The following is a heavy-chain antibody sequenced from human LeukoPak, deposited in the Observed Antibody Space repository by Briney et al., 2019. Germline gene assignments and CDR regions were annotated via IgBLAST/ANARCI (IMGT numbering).Heavy chain of an antibody. Sequence: GASVKVSCKASGYTLTGYYMHWVRQAPGQGLEWMGWINPNSGGTNYAQKFQGRVTMTRDTSISTAYMELSRLRSDDTAVYYCARDRQDSSGRWPYAFDIWGQGTMVTVSS. CDR1: GYTLTGYY. CDR2: INPNSGGT. V-gene: IGHV1-2*02. J-gene: IGHJ3*02. CDR3: ARDRQDSSGRWPYAFDI. D-gene: IGHD3-22*01.